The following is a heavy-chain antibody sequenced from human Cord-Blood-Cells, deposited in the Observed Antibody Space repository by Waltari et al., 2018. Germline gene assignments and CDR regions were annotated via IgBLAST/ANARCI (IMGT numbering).Heavy chain of an antibody. CDR2: ISYDGSNK. Sequence: QVQLVESGGGVVQPGRSLRLSCAASGFTFSSYAMHWVRQAPGKGLEWVAVISYDGSNKYYADSVKGRFTISRDNSKNTLYLQMNSLRAEDTAVYYCASFTVTTFDYWGQGTLVTVSS. CDR1: GFTFSSYA. CDR3: ASFTVTTFDY. D-gene: IGHD4-17*01. V-gene: IGHV3-30-3*01. J-gene: IGHJ4*02.